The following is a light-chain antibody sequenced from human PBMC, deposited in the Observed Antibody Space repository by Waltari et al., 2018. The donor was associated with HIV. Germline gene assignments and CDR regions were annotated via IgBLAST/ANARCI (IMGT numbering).Light chain of an antibody. J-gene: IGLJ1*01. CDR1: SSDVGYNY. V-gene: IGLV2-8*01. CDR3: SSYGGSNNYV. CDR2: EVT. Sequence: QSALTQPPSASGSPGQSVTISCTGTSSDVGYNYVSWYQQHPGKAPKLMIYEVTKRPSGVPYLFSGSKSVNTASLTVSGLQAEDEADYYCSSYGGSNNYVFGTGTKVTVL.